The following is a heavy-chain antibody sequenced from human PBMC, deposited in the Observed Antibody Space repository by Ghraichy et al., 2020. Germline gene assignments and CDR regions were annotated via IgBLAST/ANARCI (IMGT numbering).Heavy chain of an antibody. CDR1: GFTFKNHW. CDR2: IKQDGSET. J-gene: IGHJ5*02. V-gene: IGHV3-7*03. Sequence: GGSLRLSCAASGFTFKNHWMNWVRQAPGKALEWVAIIKQDGSETHYVDSVKGRFTISRDNAQNSLYLQMKFLRAEDTAVYYCARGGGWLSDRWGQGTLVTVSS. D-gene: IGHD6-19*01. CDR3: ARGGGWLSDR.